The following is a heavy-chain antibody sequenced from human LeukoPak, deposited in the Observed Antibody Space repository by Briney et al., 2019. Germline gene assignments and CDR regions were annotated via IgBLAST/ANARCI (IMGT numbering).Heavy chain of an antibody. V-gene: IGHV3-23*01. D-gene: IGHD4-17*01. Sequence: PGGSLRLSCAASGFTFNYYAMNWVRQAPGKGLEWVSGISSSGYNTYYAGSVKGRFTISRDNSENTLYLQMDTLRAEDTALYYCAKDRSGGTTTTVMVAWGQGTLVTVSS. CDR1: GFTFNYYA. J-gene: IGHJ5*02. CDR2: ISSSGYNT. CDR3: AKDRSGGTTTTVMVA.